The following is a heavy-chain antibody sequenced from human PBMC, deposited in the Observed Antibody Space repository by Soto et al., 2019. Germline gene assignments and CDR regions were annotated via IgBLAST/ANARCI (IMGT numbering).Heavy chain of an antibody. Sequence: QVQLVQSGAEVKKPGASVKVSCKASGYTCTSYGISWVRQAPGQGLEWMGWISAYNGNTNYAQKLQGRVTMTTDTSTSTVYMELRRLRSDDTAVYYCARSPNWNHFDSWGQGTLVTVSS. CDR3: ARSPNWNHFDS. CDR1: GYTCTSYG. J-gene: IGHJ4*02. V-gene: IGHV1-18*01. CDR2: ISAYNGNT. D-gene: IGHD1-20*01.